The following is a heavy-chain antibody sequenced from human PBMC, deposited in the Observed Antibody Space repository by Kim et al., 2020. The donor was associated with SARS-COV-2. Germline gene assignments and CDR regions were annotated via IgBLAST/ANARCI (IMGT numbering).Heavy chain of an antibody. Sequence: GSLRLSCAASGFTFSSYEMNWVRQAPGKGLEWVSYISSSGSTIYYADSVKGRFTISRDNAKNSLYLQMNSLRAEDTAVYYCAREKSGDFWSGYSPFDYWGQGTLVTVSS. D-gene: IGHD3-3*01. J-gene: IGHJ4*02. CDR1: GFTFSSYE. V-gene: IGHV3-48*03. CDR2: ISSSGSTI. CDR3: AREKSGDFWSGYSPFDY.